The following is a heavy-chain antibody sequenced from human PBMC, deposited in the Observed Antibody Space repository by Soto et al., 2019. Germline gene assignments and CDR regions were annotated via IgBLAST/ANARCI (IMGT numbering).Heavy chain of an antibody. V-gene: IGHV3-23*01. CDR2: ITGSGGTT. J-gene: IGHJ4*02. Sequence: DVKLLESGGGSAQPGGSLRLSCVVSGFTFRNYAMTWVRLAPGRGLDSVSTITGSGGTTKYADSVKGRFTISRDNSKSTLYLQMNRVTVEDTAPYYCVKAEDDDGAVDHFESWGQGTLVTVSS. D-gene: IGHD1-1*01. CDR1: GFTFRNYA. CDR3: VKAEDDDGAVDHFES.